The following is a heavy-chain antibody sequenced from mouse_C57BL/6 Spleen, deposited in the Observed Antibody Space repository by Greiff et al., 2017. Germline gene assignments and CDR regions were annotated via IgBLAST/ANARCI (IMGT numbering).Heavy chain of an antibody. CDR3: ARPTIYYYGSSHAMDY. CDR1: GYAFSSYW. V-gene: IGHV1-80*01. D-gene: IGHD1-1*01. J-gene: IGHJ4*01. Sequence: QVQLKESGAELVKPGASVKISCKASGYAFSSYWMNWVKQRPGKGLEWIGQIYPGDGDTNSNGKFKGKATLTADKSSSTAYMQLSSLTSEDSAVYFCARPTIYYYGSSHAMDYWGQGTSVTVSS. CDR2: IYPGDGDT.